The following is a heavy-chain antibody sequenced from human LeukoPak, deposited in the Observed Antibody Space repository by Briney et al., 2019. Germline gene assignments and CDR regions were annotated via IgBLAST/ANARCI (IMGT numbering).Heavy chain of an antibody. V-gene: IGHV3-53*01. J-gene: IGHJ4*02. CDR1: GFTVSSNS. CDR3: AKIAETGGTYGQGYDY. CDR2: IYSDNT. D-gene: IGHD1-26*01. Sequence: GGSLRLSCTVSGFTVSSNSMSWVRQAPGKGLEWVSFIYSDNTHYSDSVKGRFTISRDNSKNTLYLQMNSLGAGDTAVYYCAKIAETGGTYGQGYDYWGQGTLVTVSS.